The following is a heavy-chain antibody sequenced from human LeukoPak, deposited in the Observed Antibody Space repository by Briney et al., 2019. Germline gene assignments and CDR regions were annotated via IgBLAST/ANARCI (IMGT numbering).Heavy chain of an antibody. Sequence: GGSLRLSCAASGFTFSSYDMHWVRQVAGERLEWVSAIGTAADTYYPGSVKGRFTISRENAKNSLYLQMNSLRDGDTAVYYCARGGPLTAAGDADAFDIWGQGTLVTDSS. CDR1: GFTFSSYD. CDR2: IGTAADT. CDR3: ARGGPLTAAGDADAFDI. V-gene: IGHV3-13*04. J-gene: IGHJ3*02. D-gene: IGHD6-13*01.